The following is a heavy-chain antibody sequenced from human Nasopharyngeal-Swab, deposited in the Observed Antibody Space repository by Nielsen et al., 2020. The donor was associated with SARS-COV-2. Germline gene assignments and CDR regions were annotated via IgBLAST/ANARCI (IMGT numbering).Heavy chain of an antibody. V-gene: IGHV3-23*01. J-gene: IGHJ4*02. Sequence: GESLKISCAASGFTFSSYAMSWVRQAPGKGLEWVSAISGSGGSTYYADSVKGRFTISRDNSKHKLYLQMNSLRAEDTDVYYCAKGQAVGDFDYWGQGTLVTVSS. CDR3: AKGQAVGDFDY. CDR1: GFTFSSYA. D-gene: IGHD4-17*01. CDR2: ISGSGGST.